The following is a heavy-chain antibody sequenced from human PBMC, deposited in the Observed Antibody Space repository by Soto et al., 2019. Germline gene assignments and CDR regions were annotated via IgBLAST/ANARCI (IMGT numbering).Heavy chain of an antibody. CDR2: MSGSGGST. CDR3: AKYHDFWSGQSRDYYYYMDV. J-gene: IGHJ6*03. V-gene: IGHV3-23*01. Sequence: EVQLLESGGGLVQPGGSLRLSCAASGFTFSSYAMSWVRQAPGKGLEWVSAMSGSGGSTYYADSVKGRFTISRDNSKNTLYLQMNSLRAEDTAVYYCAKYHDFWSGQSRDYYYYMDVWGKGTTVTVSS. CDR1: GFTFSSYA. D-gene: IGHD3-3*01.